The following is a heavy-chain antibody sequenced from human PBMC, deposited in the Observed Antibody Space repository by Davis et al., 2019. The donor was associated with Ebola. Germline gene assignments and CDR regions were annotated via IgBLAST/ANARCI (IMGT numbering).Heavy chain of an antibody. CDR2: INPNSGGT. J-gene: IGHJ4*02. D-gene: IGHD2-15*01. CDR1: GYTFTGYY. Sequence: AASVKVSCKASGYTFTGYYMHWVRQAPRQGLEWMGRINPNSGGTNYAQKFQGRVTMTRDTSISTAYMELRRLRSDDTAVYYCARALGYCSGGSCRTPVDYWGQGTLVTVSS. V-gene: IGHV1-2*06. CDR3: ARALGYCSGGSCRTPVDY.